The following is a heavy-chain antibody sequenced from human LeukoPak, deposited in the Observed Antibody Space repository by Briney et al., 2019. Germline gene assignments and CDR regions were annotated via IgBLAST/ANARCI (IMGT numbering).Heavy chain of an antibody. J-gene: IGHJ6*03. Sequence: PSETLSLTCAVYGGSFSGYYWSWIRQPPGKGLEWIGEINHSGSTNYNPSLKSRVTISVDTSKNQFSLKLSSVTAADTAVYYCARSPSSSWYLDYYMDVWGKGTTVTISS. D-gene: IGHD6-13*01. V-gene: IGHV4-34*01. CDR1: GGSFSGYY. CDR2: INHSGST. CDR3: ARSPSSSWYLDYYMDV.